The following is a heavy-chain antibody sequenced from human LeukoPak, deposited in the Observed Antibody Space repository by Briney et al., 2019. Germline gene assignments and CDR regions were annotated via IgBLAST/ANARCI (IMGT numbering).Heavy chain of an antibody. CDR2: IYSGGST. CDR1: GFTVSSNY. Sequence: GGSLRLSCAASGFTVSSNYMSWVRQAPGKGLEWVSVIYSGGSTYYADSVKGRFTISRDNSKNTLYLQMNRLRAEDTAVYYCARGRYSGYVFDYWGQGTLVTVSS. CDR3: ARGRYSGYVFDY. J-gene: IGHJ4*02. V-gene: IGHV3-53*01. D-gene: IGHD5-12*01.